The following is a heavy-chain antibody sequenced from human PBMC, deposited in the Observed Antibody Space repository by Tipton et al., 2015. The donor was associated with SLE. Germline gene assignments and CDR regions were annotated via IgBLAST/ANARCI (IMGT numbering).Heavy chain of an antibody. J-gene: IGHJ3*02. D-gene: IGHD1-14*01. Sequence: TLSLTCTVSGGSISSFHWSWIRQPPGKGLEWIGFIYDSGSTNYSPSLESRVSFSVDASKNQFSLKVTSVTSADTALYYCARQPSNTATFDIWGQGTLVTVSS. CDR3: ARQPSNTATFDI. CDR2: IYDSGST. CDR1: GGSISSFH. V-gene: IGHV4-59*01.